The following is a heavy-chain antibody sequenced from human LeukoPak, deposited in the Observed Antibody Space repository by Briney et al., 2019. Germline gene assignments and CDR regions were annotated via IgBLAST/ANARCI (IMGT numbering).Heavy chain of an antibody. V-gene: IGHV4-59*01. D-gene: IGHD4-17*01. CDR3: ARDPDITTADDAFDI. Sequence: PSETLSLTCSASGGSINNYYWSWIRQPPGKGLEWIGFIYYSGSTNYNPSLKSRVTMSVDTSKNQFSLKLTSVTAADTAVYYCARDPDITTADDAFDIWGQGTMVTVSS. J-gene: IGHJ3*02. CDR2: IYYSGST. CDR1: GGSINNYY.